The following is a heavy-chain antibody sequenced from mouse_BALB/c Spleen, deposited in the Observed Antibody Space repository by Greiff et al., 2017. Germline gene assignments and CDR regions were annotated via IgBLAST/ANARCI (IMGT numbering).Heavy chain of an antibody. CDR3: ARWDGYFSYYFDY. CDR1: GYSITSDYA. D-gene: IGHD2-3*01. J-gene: IGHJ2*01. Sequence: EVKLLESGPGLVKPSQSLSLTCTVTGYSITSDYAWNWIRQFPGNKLEWMGYISYSGSTSYNPSLKSRISITRDTSKNQFFLQLNSVTTEDTATYYCARWDGYFSYYFDYWGQGTTLTVSS. CDR2: ISYSGST. V-gene: IGHV3-2*02.